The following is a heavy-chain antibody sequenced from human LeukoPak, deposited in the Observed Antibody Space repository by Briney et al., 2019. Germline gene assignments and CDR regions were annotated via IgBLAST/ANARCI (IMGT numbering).Heavy chain of an antibody. D-gene: IGHD6-19*01. CDR2: IYHSGST. Sequence: PSETLSLTCTVSGGSISSGGYSWSWIRQPPGKGLEWIGYIYHSGSTYYNPSLKSRVTISVDRSKNQFSLKLSSVTAADTAVYYCARDLLPRSIAVAAFDYWGQGTLVTVSS. CDR3: ARDLLPRSIAVAAFDY. V-gene: IGHV4-30-2*01. J-gene: IGHJ4*02. CDR1: GGSISSGGYS.